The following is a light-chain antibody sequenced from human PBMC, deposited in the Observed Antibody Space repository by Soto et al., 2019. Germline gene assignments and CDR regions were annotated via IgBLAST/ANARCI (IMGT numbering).Light chain of an antibody. Sequence: EIMRTQSPATLSVSPGESATLSCTASQSVSNTLAWYQHKPGHAPRLHIYYASTRATGIPARFSGSGSGTEFTLTISSLQSEDFALYYCQQYNDWPPITFGQGTRLEIK. CDR1: QSVSNT. CDR2: YAS. V-gene: IGKV3-15*01. CDR3: QQYNDWPPIT. J-gene: IGKJ5*01.